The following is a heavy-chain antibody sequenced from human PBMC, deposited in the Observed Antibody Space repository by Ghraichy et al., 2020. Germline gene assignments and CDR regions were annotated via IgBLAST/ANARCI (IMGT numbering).Heavy chain of an antibody. J-gene: IGHJ5*02. CDR2: IYHSGST. D-gene: IGHD5-24*01. CDR1: GGSISSSNW. V-gene: IGHV4-4*02. CDR3: ASKGFQMATIGGNWFDP. Sequence: SETLSLTCAVSGGSISSSNWWSWVRQPPGKGLEWIGEIYHSGSTNYNPSLKSRVTISVDKSKNQFSLKLSSVTAADTAVYYCASKGFQMATIGGNWFDPWGQGTLVTVSS.